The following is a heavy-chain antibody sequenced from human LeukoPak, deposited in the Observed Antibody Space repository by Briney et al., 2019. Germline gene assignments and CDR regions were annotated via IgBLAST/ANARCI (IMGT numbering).Heavy chain of an antibody. CDR1: GFTFSNAW. CDR2: IKSKAYDETT. J-gene: IGHJ5*02. D-gene: IGHD3-3*01. Sequence: PGGSLRLSCAASGFTFSNAWMNWVRQAPGEGLKWVGHIKSKAYDETTDYAAPVKGRFTISRDDSKNTMYLQMNSLKTEDTAVYYCTTANFWSGYLLTWGQGTLVTVSS. CDR3: TTANFWSGYLLT. V-gene: IGHV3-15*01.